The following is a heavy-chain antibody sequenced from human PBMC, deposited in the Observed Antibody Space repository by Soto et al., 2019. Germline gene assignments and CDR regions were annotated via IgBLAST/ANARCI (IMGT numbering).Heavy chain of an antibody. V-gene: IGHV3-7*01. J-gene: IGHJ3*01. CDR3: VTFMNGRAFDV. CDR1: GFTFSSYW. Sequence: EMQMVESGGGLVQPGGSLRLSCAASGFTFSSYWMFWVRQAPGKGLEWVANIKEDGSQKYYVDSVEGRFAISRDNPRSSLFLQMNNLRAEDTAVCYCVTFMNGRAFDVWGQGTMVTVSS. CDR2: IKEDGSQK. D-gene: IGHD3-16*01.